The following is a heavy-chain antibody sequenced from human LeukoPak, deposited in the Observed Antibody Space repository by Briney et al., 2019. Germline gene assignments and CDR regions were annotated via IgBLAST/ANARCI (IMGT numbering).Heavy chain of an antibody. CDR2: VYYTGST. V-gene: IGHV4-59*12. D-gene: IGHD2-15*01. CDR1: GSSISSFY. J-gene: IGHJ4*02. CDR3: ARVRPRRVSDGSDSFCDSLDY. Sequence: SETLSLTCSVSGSSISSFYWSWIRQPPGKGLEWIGNVYYTGSTNFNPSLQTRVTMSVGMSKSQFSLTLNSLTPADTAVYFCARVRPRRVSDGSDSFCDSLDYWGRGSLVTVSS.